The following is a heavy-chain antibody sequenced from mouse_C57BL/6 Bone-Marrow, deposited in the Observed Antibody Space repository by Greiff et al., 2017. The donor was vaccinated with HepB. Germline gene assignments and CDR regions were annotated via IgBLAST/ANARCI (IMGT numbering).Heavy chain of an antibody. Sequence: VQLKESGPELVKPGASVKISCKASGYAFSSSWMNWVKQRPGKGLEWIGRIYPGDGDTNYNGKFKGKATLTADKSSSTAYMQLSSLTSEDSAVYFCARGNYPDCWGQGTTLTVSS. CDR2: IYPGDGDT. J-gene: IGHJ2*01. V-gene: IGHV1-82*01. CDR3: ARGNYPDC. CDR1: GYAFSSSW.